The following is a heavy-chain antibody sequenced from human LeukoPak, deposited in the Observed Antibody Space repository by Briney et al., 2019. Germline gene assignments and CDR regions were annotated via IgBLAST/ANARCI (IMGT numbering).Heavy chain of an antibody. Sequence: GGSLRLSCAASGFTFSSYAMSWVRQAPGKGLEWVSTINGGGVNTHYADSVGGRFTISRDNSKNTLFLQMNSLRAEDTAVYYCAKDDPNSSSYDYWGQGTLVTVSS. CDR2: INGGGVNT. CDR1: GFTFSSYA. D-gene: IGHD6-13*01. CDR3: AKDDPNSSSYDY. V-gene: IGHV3-23*01. J-gene: IGHJ4*02.